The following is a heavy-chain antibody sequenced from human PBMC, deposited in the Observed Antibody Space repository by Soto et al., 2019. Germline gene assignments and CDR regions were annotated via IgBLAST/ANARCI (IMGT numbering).Heavy chain of an antibody. CDR2: INHVGIT. CDR3: ARSRGSTYMGYYFDH. Sequence: SETLSLTCAVSGGSFRGFYWTWIRQSPGKGLEWLGDINHVGITNYNPSLKSRVSIPVDTSKSQFSLKLSSVTAADTAVYYCARSRGSTYMGYYFDHWGQGALVTVSS. CDR1: GGSFRGFY. V-gene: IGHV4-34*01. J-gene: IGHJ4*02. D-gene: IGHD3-16*01.